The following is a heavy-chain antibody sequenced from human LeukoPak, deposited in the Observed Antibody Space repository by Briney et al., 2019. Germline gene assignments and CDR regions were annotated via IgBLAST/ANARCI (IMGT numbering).Heavy chain of an antibody. CDR2: ISSSSSYI. V-gene: IGHV3-21*01. CDR3: AVRGYSYGDGMDV. D-gene: IGHD5-18*01. CDR1: GFTFSSYS. Sequence: GGSLRLSCAASGFTFSSYSMNWVRQAPGKGLEWVSSISSSSSYIYYADSVKGRFTIPRDNAKNSLYLQMNSLRAEDTAVYYCAVRGYSYGDGMDVWGQGTTVTVSS. J-gene: IGHJ6*02.